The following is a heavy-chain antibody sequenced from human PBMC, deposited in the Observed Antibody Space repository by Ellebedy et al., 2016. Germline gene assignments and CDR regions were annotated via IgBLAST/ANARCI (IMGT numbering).Heavy chain of an antibody. J-gene: IGHJ3*02. D-gene: IGHD1-1*01. CDR2: ISYDGSNK. V-gene: IGHV3-30*03. CDR1: GFTFSSYG. Sequence: GGSLRLXXAASGFTFSSYGMHWVRQAPGKGLEWVALISYDGSNKYYVDSVKGRFTISRDNSKNTLYLQMNSLRAEDTAVYYCARERLEDAFDIWGQGTMVTVSS. CDR3: ARERLEDAFDI.